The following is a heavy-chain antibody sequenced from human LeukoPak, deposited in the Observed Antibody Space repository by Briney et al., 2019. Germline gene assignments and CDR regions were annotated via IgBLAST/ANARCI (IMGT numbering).Heavy chain of an antibody. J-gene: IGHJ5*02. CDR2: ISSSSSYT. CDR3: ARGLVGEGEFDP. CDR1: GFTFSDYY. Sequence: PGGSLRLSCAASGFTFSDYYMSWLRQAPGKGLEWVSYISSSSSYTNYADSVKGRFTISRDNAKNSLYLQMNSLRAEDTAVYYCARGLVGEGEFDPWGQGTLVTVSS. V-gene: IGHV3-11*06. D-gene: IGHD1-26*01.